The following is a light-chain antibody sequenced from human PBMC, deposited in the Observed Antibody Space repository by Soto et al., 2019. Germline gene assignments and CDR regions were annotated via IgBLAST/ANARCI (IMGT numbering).Light chain of an antibody. J-gene: IGKJ5*01. CDR1: QSVSSN. Sequence: EIVLTQSPATLSLSPGERATLSFRASQSVSSNLAWYQQKPGQAPRLLVYGASSRATGISDRFSGSGSGTDFTLTISRLEPEDFAVYYCQHYVSPPITFGQGTRLEIK. CDR3: QHYVSPPIT. V-gene: IGKV3-20*01. CDR2: GAS.